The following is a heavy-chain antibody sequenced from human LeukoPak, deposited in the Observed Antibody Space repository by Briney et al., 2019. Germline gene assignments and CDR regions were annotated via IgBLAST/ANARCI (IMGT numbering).Heavy chain of an antibody. CDR3: TLRGSGSHYEGASVY. CDR1: GFSVTSEC. J-gene: IGHJ4*02. CDR2: IYRGGST. D-gene: IGHD3-10*01. Sequence: PGGSLRLSCVVSGFSVTSECMSWVRQAPGKGLEGVSVIYRGGSTYYADSVKGGLTISRDSANNTLYLQMNRLRAEDTAVYYCTLRGSGSHYEGASVYWGQGTLVTVSS. V-gene: IGHV3-66*01.